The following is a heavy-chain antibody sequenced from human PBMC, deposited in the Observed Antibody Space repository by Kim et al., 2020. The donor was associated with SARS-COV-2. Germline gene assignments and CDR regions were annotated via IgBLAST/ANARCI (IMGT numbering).Heavy chain of an antibody. V-gene: IGHV3-11*04. J-gene: IGHJ4*02. Sequence: ADSVKCRFTISRENAKNSLYLQMNSLRAEDTAVYYCASDLEDLRPRTLDYWGQGTLVTVSS. D-gene: IGHD3-3*01. CDR3: ASDLEDLRPRTLDY.